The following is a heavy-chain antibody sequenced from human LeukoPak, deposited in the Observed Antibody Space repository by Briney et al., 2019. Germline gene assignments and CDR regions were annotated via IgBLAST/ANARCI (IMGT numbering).Heavy chain of an antibody. V-gene: IGHV3-23*01. CDR1: GFTPSSYA. Sequence: PGGSLRLSRAASGFTPSSYAISWVRPAPGKGRAWVSGISGSGSSSYYAESVKGRFTISRDNSKNTLYLQVNSLRAEDTAVYYCAKSTRRTLGGDFDYWGQGTLVTVSS. CDR2: ISGSGSSS. J-gene: IGHJ4*02. D-gene: IGHD1-14*01. CDR3: AKSTRRTLGGDFDY.